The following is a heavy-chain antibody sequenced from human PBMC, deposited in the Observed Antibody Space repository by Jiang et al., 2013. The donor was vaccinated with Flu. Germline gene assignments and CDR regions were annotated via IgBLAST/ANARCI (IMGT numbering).Heavy chain of an antibody. V-gene: IGHV1-69*04. CDR3: ARDEYYYDSSGLRGPFDY. CDR2: IIPILGIA. J-gene: IGHJ4*02. CDR1: GGTFSSYA. Sequence: GAEVKKPGSSVKVSCKASGGTFSSYAISWVRQAPGQGLEWMGRIIPILGIANYAQKFQGRVTITADKSTSTAYMELSSLRSEDTAVYYCARDEYYYDSSGLRGPFDYWGQGTLVTVSS. D-gene: IGHD3-22*01.